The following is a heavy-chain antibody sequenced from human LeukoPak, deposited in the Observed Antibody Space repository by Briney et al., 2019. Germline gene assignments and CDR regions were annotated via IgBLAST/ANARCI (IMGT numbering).Heavy chain of an antibody. V-gene: IGHV3-20*04. Sequence: GGSLRLSCAASGFSFSRYWMTWVRQAPGKGLEWVSGINWNGGSTGYADSVKGRFTISRDNAKDSLHLQMNSLRAEDTALYYCAREDYYYGSGSPLGAFDIWGQGTMSPSLQ. CDR2: INWNGGST. CDR1: GFSFSRYW. J-gene: IGHJ3*02. CDR3: AREDYYYGSGSPLGAFDI. D-gene: IGHD3-10*01.